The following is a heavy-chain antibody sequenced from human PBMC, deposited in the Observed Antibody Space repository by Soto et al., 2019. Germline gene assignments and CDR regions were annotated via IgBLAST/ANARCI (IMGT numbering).Heavy chain of an antibody. CDR3: ATSVGWLRGYYYYGMDV. J-gene: IGHJ6*02. CDR1: GGTFSSYA. CDR2: IIPIFGTA. V-gene: IGHV1-69*13. Sequence: SVKVSCKASGGTFSSYAISWVRQAPGQGLEWMGGIIPIFGTANYAQKFQGRVTITADESTSTAYMELSSLRSEDTAVYHCATSVGWLRGYYYYGMDVWGQGTTVTVSS. D-gene: IGHD5-12*01.